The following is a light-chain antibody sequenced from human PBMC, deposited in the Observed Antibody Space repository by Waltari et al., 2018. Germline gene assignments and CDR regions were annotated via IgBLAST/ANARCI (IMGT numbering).Light chain of an antibody. J-gene: IGLJ2*01. CDR3: SSYISSSTLEL. V-gene: IGLV2-14*03. Sequence: QSAMTQPASVSGSPGQSITISCPGTSSDVVADNSVSWYQQHPDKAPKLMIFDVSNRPSGVSNRFSGSKSGNTASLTISGLQAEDEADYYCSSYISSSTLELFGGGTSLTVL. CDR2: DVS. CDR1: SSDVVADNS.